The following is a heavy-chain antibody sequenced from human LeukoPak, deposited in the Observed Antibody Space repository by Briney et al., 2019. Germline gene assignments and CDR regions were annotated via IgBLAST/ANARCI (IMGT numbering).Heavy chain of an antibody. V-gene: IGHV3-72*01. J-gene: IGHJ4*02. CDR2: TRNKANSYTT. Sequence: GGSLRLSCAASGFTFSDHYMDWVRQAPGKGLEWVGRTRNKANSYTTQYAASVKGRFTISRDDSKNSLYLHMNSVKTEDTAVYYCARASYDSSGYYCDYWGQGTLVTVSS. CDR1: GFTFSDHY. CDR3: ARASYDSSGYYCDY. D-gene: IGHD3-22*01.